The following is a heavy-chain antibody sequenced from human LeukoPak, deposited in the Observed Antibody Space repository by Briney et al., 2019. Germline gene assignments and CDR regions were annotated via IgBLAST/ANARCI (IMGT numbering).Heavy chain of an antibody. D-gene: IGHD2-15*01. CDR1: GYTFTSYD. CDR3: ARETLYCSGGSCYSPFDY. V-gene: IGHV1-8*01. J-gene: IGHJ4*02. Sequence: ASVKVSCKASGYTFTSYDINWVRQATGQGLEWMGWMNPNSGNTGYAQKFQGRVTMTRNTSISTAYMELSSLRSEDTAVYYCARETLYCSGGSCYSPFDYWGQGTLVTVSS. CDR2: MNPNSGNT.